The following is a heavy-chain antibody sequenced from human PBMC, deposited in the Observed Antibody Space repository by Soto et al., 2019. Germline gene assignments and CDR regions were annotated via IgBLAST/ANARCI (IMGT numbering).Heavy chain of an antibody. CDR2: VSSSGNT. Sequence: PXGTLSLTCTVSGDSLGNYYWFWIRQPDGRGLEWIGRVSSSGNTNANPTLNSRATMSIDTSKNQFSLRLRSVTAADTAVYYCARADYEILTGSYAMDVWGQGTTVTVSS. J-gene: IGHJ6*02. CDR3: ARADYEILTGSYAMDV. V-gene: IGHV4-4*07. D-gene: IGHD3-9*01. CDR1: GDSLGNYY.